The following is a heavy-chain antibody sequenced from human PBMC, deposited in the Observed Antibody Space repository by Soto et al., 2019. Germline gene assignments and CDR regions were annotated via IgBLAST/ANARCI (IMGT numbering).Heavy chain of an antibody. V-gene: IGHV3-23*01. CDR3: AKLAAAIYDAFDI. D-gene: IGHD2-2*01. CDR1: GFTSSSYA. Sequence: GGSLRLSCAASGFTSSSYAMSWVRQAPGKGLEWVSAISGSGGSTYYADSVKGRFTISRDNSKNTLFLQMNSLRAEDTAVYYCAKLAAAIYDAFDIWGQGTMVTVSS. J-gene: IGHJ3*02. CDR2: ISGSGGST.